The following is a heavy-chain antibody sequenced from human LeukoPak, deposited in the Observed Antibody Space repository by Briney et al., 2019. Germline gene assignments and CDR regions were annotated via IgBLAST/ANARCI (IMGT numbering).Heavy chain of an antibody. CDR1: GFTFTSHW. Sequence: PGGSVRLSCAASGFTFTSHWMSWVRQAPGKGLEWVARMNLDGSEKYYVVSVKGRFTIYRDKGKTSVYVEMNSLRAEDTAVYYCARDATYCTNGVCYTRFDYWGQGTLVTVSS. D-gene: IGHD2-8*01. CDR2: MNLDGSEK. V-gene: IGHV3-7*01. J-gene: IGHJ4*02. CDR3: ARDATYCTNGVCYTRFDY.